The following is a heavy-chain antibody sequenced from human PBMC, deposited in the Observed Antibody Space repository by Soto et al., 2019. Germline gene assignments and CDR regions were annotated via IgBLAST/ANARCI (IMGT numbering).Heavy chain of an antibody. CDR1: GGSISSGGYY. V-gene: IGHV4-31*03. CDR2: IYYSGST. Sequence: QVQLQESGPGLVKPSQTLSLTCTVSGGSISSGGYYWSWIRQHPGKGLEWIGYIYYSGSTYYNPSLTSRVTTSVDTSKNQFSLKLSSVTAADTAVYYCARSPEATVTAFDYWGQGTLVTVSS. J-gene: IGHJ4*02. CDR3: ARSPEATVTAFDY. D-gene: IGHD4-17*01.